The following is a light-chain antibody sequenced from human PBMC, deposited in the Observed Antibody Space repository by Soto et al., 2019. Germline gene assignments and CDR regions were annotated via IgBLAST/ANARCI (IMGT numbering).Light chain of an antibody. V-gene: IGLV3-1*01. J-gene: IGLJ2*01. CDR2: QAT. Sequence: SYELTQPPSVSVSPGQTASITCSGDKLGDKHAYWYQQKPGQSPVLVIYQATKRPSGIPERFSGSNSGNTATLTISGTQATDEADYYCQAWDSSTVVFGGGTKLTVL. CDR1: KLGDKH. CDR3: QAWDSSTVV.